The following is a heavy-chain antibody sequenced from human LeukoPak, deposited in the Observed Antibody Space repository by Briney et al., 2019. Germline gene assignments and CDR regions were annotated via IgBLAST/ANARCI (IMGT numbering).Heavy chain of an antibody. CDR3: ARVWQDYSGVDY. J-gene: IGHJ4*02. Sequence: PGGSLRLSCAASGFTFSAYHINWVRQAPGKGLEWISYISTTGTTIHYADSVKGRFAISRDNAKSSLYPQMNSLRDEDTAVYYCARVWQDYSGVDYWGQGTLVTVSS. V-gene: IGHV3-48*02. CDR1: GFTFSAYH. D-gene: IGHD2-21*01. CDR2: ISTTGTTI.